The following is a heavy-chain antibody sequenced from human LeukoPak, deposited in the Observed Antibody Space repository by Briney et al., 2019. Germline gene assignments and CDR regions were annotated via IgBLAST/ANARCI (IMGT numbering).Heavy chain of an antibody. CDR1: GYTFTSYG. CDR2: INPNSGGT. V-gene: IGHV1-2*02. Sequence: ASVKVSCKASGYTFTSYGISWVRQAPGQGLEWMGWINPNSGGTNYAQKFQGRVTMTRDTSISTAYMELSRLRSDDTAVYYCARAIAVAGTPSYYFDYWGQGTLVTVSS. CDR3: ARAIAVAGTPSYYFDY. D-gene: IGHD6-19*01. J-gene: IGHJ4*02.